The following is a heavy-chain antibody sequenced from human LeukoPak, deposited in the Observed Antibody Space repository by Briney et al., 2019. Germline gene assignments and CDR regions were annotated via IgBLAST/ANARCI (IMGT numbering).Heavy chain of an antibody. J-gene: IGHJ4*02. Sequence: SETLSLTCALYGGSFSGDYWSWIRQPPGKGLECIGEINHSGSTNYNPSLKSRVTISVDTSKNQFSLKLSSVTAADTAVYYCARVATGSGSYYMDYFDYWGQGTLVTVSS. V-gene: IGHV4-34*01. D-gene: IGHD3-10*01. CDR1: GGSFSGDY. CDR2: INHSGST. CDR3: ARVATGSGSYYMDYFDY.